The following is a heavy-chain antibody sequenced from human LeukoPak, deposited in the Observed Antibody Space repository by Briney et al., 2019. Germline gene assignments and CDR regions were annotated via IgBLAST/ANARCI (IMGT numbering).Heavy chain of an antibody. Sequence: GGSLRLSCAASGFTFSSYGMPWVRQAPGKGLEWVAVISYDGSNRYYADSVKGRFTISRDSSKNTLYLQMNSLRGEDTAVYYCVASDFDYWGQGTLVTVSS. CDR2: ISYDGSNR. J-gene: IGHJ4*02. CDR3: VASDFDY. V-gene: IGHV3-30*03. CDR1: GFTFSSYG.